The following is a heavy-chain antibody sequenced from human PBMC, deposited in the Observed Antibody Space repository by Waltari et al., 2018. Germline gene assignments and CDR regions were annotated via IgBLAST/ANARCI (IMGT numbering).Heavy chain of an antibody. V-gene: IGHV3-23*01. CDR3: VRDGSSVANSRSDNWFDS. D-gene: IGHD6-19*01. Sequence: QGPGKGLDCVCSIGGRGISTLCADSVKGRFTISRDNSRNTLYLQMNSLRAEDTAIYYCVRDGSSVANSRSDNWFDSWGQGTLVTVSS. J-gene: IGHJ5*01. CDR2: IGGRGIST.